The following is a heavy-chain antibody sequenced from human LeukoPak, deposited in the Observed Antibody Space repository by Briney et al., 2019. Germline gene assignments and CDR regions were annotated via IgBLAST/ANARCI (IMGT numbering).Heavy chain of an antibody. CDR2: ISAYNGNT. J-gene: IGHJ5*02. Sequence: ASVQVSCKASGYAFTSYGISWVRQAPGQGLEWMGWISAYNGNTNYAQKLQGRVTMTTDTSTSTAYMELRSLRSDDTSVYYCARAVGQYSSSWYNWFDPWGQGTLVTVSS. D-gene: IGHD6-13*01. V-gene: IGHV1-18*01. CDR3: ARAVGQYSSSWYNWFDP. CDR1: GYAFTSYG.